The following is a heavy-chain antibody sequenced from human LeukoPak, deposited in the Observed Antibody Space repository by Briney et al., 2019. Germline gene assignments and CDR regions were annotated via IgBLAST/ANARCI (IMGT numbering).Heavy chain of an antibody. V-gene: IGHV4-59*02. CDR1: GGSVISYY. CDR3: ARDRKYYGSGSYYNAIDY. D-gene: IGHD3-10*01. J-gene: IGHJ4*02. Sequence: PSETLSLTCTVSGGSVISYYWSWIRQPPGKGLEWIGYIYYSGSTNYNPSLKSRVTISVDTSKNQFSLKMSSVTAADTAVYYCARDRKYYGSGSYYNAIDYWGQGTLVTVSS. CDR2: IYYSGST.